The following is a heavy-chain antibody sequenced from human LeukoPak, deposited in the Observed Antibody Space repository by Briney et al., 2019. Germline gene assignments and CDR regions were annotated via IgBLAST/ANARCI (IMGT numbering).Heavy chain of an antibody. CDR1: GGSISNYY. CDR3: AREWQYQFDY. D-gene: IGHD2/OR15-2a*01. V-gene: IGHV4-59*12. Sequence: PSETLSLTCSVSGGSISNYYWSWIRQPPGKGLEWIAYIYYSGSANYNPSLKSRGTISVDTSKNQFSLKLTSVTAADTAVYYCAREWQYQFDYWGQGSLVTVSS. J-gene: IGHJ4*02. CDR2: IYYSGSA.